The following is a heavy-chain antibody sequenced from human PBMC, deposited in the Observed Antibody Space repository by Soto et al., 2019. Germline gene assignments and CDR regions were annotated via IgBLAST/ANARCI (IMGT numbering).Heavy chain of an antibody. CDR1: GFTFTKAY. CDR3: ASEGGYPGSNFCGAY. D-gene: IGHD1-26*01. Sequence: EVQLVESGGGLVEPGGSIRLSCVASGFTFTKAYMTWGRQAPGKGLEWVGRIKGSHAGGTTDYATSVKGRFTISRDDSKNTLYLQMNSLKTEDTSVYSCASEGGYPGSNFCGAYWGQGTLVTVSS. CDR2: IKGSHAGGTT. J-gene: IGHJ4*02. V-gene: IGHV3-15*01.